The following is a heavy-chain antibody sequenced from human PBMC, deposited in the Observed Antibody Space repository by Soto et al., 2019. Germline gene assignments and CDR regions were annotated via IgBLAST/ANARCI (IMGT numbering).Heavy chain of an antibody. D-gene: IGHD2-2*01. J-gene: IGHJ1*01. Sequence: SETLSLTCAVYGGSFSGYYWSWIRQPPGKGLEWIGEINHSGSTNYNPSLKSRVTISVDTSKNQFSLKLSSVTAADTAVYYCARQRYCSSTSCYDGYFQHWGQGTLVTVSS. CDR3: ARQRYCSSTSCYDGYFQH. CDR2: INHSGST. CDR1: GGSFSGYY. V-gene: IGHV4-34*01.